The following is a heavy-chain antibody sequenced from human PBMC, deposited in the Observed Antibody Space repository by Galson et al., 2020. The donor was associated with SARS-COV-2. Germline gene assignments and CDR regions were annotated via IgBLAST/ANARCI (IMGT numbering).Heavy chain of an antibody. CDR2: IYPGDSDT. J-gene: IGHJ4*02. CDR1: GYSFTDYW. D-gene: IGHD3-10*01. Sequence: GESLKISCKGSGYSFTDYWIGWVRQTHGKALEWMGIIYPGDSDTRYSPSSQAQVIISVDKSINTAFLQWTSVKASDTAIYYCARTGGLARGVFDYWGQGTQVTVSS. V-gene: IGHV5-51*01. CDR3: ARTGGLARGVFDY.